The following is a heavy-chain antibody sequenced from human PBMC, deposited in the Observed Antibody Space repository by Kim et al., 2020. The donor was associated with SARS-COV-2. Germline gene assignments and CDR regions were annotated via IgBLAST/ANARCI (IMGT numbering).Heavy chain of an antibody. CDR3: ARGRSGSYHDFDY. Sequence: YSQKFQGRVTITRDTSASTAYMELSSLRSEDTAVYYCARGRSGSYHDFDYWGQGTLVTVSS. J-gene: IGHJ4*02. V-gene: IGHV1-3*01. D-gene: IGHD1-26*01.